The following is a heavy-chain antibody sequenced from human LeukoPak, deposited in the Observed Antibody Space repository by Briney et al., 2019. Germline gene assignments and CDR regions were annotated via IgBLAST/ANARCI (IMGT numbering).Heavy chain of an antibody. Sequence: GGSLRLSCAASGFTFDDYAMHWVRQAPGKGLEWVSGISWNSGSIGYADSVKGRFTISRDNAKNSLYLQMNSLRAEDTALYYCAKAYYGSGSYYNYWGQGTLVTVSS. J-gene: IGHJ4*02. CDR3: AKAYYGSGSYYNY. CDR2: ISWNSGSI. D-gene: IGHD3-10*01. V-gene: IGHV3-9*01. CDR1: GFTFDDYA.